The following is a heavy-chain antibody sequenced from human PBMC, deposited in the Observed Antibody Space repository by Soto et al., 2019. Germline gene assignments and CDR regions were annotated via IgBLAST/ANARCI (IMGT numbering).Heavy chain of an antibody. Sequence: SETLSLTCTFSVGSISSGDYYCSWIRQPPWKGLEWIGYIYYSGSTYYNPSLKSRVTISVDTSKNQSSLKLSSVTAADTAVYYCARVPPAYYYDSSGLYDAFDILGQGTTVSVS. CDR3: ARVPPAYYYDSSGLYDAFDI. D-gene: IGHD3-22*01. CDR2: IYYSGST. V-gene: IGHV4-30-4*01. CDR1: VGSISSGDYY. J-gene: IGHJ3*02.